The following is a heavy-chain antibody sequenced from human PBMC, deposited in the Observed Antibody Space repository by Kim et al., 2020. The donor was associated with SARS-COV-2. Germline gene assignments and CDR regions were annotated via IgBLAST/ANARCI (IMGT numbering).Heavy chain of an antibody. CDR1: GGSISSSNW. D-gene: IGHD6-13*01. J-gene: IGHJ4*02. CDR3: ARDEDFSPYSSSWYL. CDR2: IYHSGST. Sequence: SETLSITCAVSGGSISSSNWWNWVRQPPGKGLEWIGEIYHSGSTNYNPSLKSRVTISVDKSKNQFSLKLSSVTAADTAVYYCARDEDFSPYSSSWYLWGQGTLVTVSS. V-gene: IGHV4-4*02.